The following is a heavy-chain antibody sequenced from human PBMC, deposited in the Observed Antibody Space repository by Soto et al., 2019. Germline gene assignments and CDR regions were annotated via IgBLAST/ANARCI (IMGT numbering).Heavy chain of an antibody. Sequence: QVQLQESGPGLVKPSQTLSLTCSVVGDSISSSDSYWSLIRQPPGKGMEWIGYINSSGRTYYKPSLKSRVSISIATSKNQFSLRLTSVTVADTAVYFCARFSTLGTDYGVDVWGQGTTVTVSS. V-gene: IGHV4-30-4*08. J-gene: IGHJ6*02. CDR1: GDSISSSDSY. CDR3: ARFSTLGTDYGVDV. CDR2: INSSGRT. D-gene: IGHD2-2*01.